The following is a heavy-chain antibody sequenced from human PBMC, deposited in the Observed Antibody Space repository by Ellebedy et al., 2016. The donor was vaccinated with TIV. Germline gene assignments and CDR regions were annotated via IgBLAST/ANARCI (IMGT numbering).Heavy chain of an antibody. Sequence: GGSLRLXXAASGFTFSSYGMHWVRQAPGKGLEWVAVISYDGSNKYYADSVKGRFTISRDNSKNTLYLQMNSLRAEDTAVYYCAKERTHPGIAAAGTFDYWGQGTLVTVSS. D-gene: IGHD6-13*01. J-gene: IGHJ4*02. V-gene: IGHV3-30*18. CDR2: ISYDGSNK. CDR3: AKERTHPGIAAAGTFDY. CDR1: GFTFSSYG.